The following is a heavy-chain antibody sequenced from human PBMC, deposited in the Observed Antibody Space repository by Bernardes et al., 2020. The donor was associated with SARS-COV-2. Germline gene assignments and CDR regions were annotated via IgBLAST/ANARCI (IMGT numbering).Heavy chain of an antibody. CDR1: GFFFRNYC. Sequence: GGSLRLSCAASGFFFRNYCMHWVRHSPGKGLDWVAVMSYDGSNIKYAHAVKGRFTISRDNSNNTLYLQMDSLSFDDTAVYYCAKEWSYQRYYFYGVDVWGQGTTVIVSS. CDR3: AKEWSYQRYYFYGVDV. CDR2: MSYDGSNI. J-gene: IGHJ6*02. D-gene: IGHD2-2*01. V-gene: IGHV3-30*18.